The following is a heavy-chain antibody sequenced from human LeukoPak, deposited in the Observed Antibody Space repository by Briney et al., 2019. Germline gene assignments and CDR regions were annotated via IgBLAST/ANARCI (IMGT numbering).Heavy chain of an antibody. CDR3: ATRNMTTVSP. D-gene: IGHD4-17*01. CDR2: ISSSGSTI. J-gene: IGHJ5*02. Sequence: GGSLRLSCGASGLTFSDYYMSWIRQAPGKGLEWVSYISSSGSTIYYADSVKGRFTISRDNAKNSLYLQMNSLRAEDTAVYYCATRNMTTVSPWGQGTLVTVSS. CDR1: GLTFSDYY. V-gene: IGHV3-11*01.